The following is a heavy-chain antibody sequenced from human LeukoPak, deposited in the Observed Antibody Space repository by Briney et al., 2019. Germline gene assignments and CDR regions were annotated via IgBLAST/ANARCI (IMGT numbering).Heavy chain of an antibody. V-gene: IGHV1-2*02. CDR2: INPNSGGT. D-gene: IGHD7-27*01. CDR1: GYTFTSYG. J-gene: IGHJ4*02. Sequence: ASVKVSCKASGYTFTSYGISWVRQAPGQGLEWMGWINPNSGGTNSAQKFQGRVTMTRDTSISTAYMELTRLRSDDTAVYYCARGPHWDPHFDYWGQGTLVTVSS. CDR3: ARGPHWDPHFDY.